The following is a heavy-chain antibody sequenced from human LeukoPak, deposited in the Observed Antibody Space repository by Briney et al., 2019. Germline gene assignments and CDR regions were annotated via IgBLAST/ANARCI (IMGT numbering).Heavy chain of an antibody. Sequence: GGSLRLSCAASGFTFSSYGIHWVRQAPGKGLEWVAFIRYDGSNKYYADSVKGRFTISRDNSKNTLYLQMNSLRAEDTAVYYCAKDPPLDILTGFIDYWGQGTLVTVSS. CDR1: GFTFSSYG. J-gene: IGHJ4*02. CDR3: AKDPPLDILTGFIDY. D-gene: IGHD3-9*01. V-gene: IGHV3-30*02. CDR2: IRYDGSNK.